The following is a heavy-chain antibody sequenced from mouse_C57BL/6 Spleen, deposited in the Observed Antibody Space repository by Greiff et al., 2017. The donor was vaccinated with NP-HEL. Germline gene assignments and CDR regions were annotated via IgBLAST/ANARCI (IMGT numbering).Heavy chain of an antibody. V-gene: IGHV1-52*01. CDR3: ARFAGMGWYFDV. J-gene: IGHJ1*03. D-gene: IGHD4-1*01. CDR2: IDPSDSET. CDR1: GYTFTSYW. Sequence: QVQLKQPGAELVRPGSSVKLSCKASGYTFTSYWMHWVKQRPIQGLEWIGNIDPSDSETHYNQKFKDKATLTVDKSSSTAYMQLSSLTSEDSAVYYCARFAGMGWYFDVWGTGTTVTVSS.